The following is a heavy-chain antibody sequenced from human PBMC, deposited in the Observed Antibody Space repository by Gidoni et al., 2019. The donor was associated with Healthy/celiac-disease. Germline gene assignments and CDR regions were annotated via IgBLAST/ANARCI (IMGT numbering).Heavy chain of an antibody. J-gene: IGHJ6*02. CDR3: AKDVAWRYGMDV. CDR2: ISWNSGSI. V-gene: IGHV3-9*01. D-gene: IGHD2-15*01. CDR1: GFTFDDYA. Sequence: EVQLVESGGGLVQHGRYLRLSCAASGFTFDDYAMPWVRQPPGKGLGWVSGISWNSGSIGYADSVKGRFTISRDNAKNSLYLQMNSLRAEDTALYYCAKDVAWRYGMDVWGQGTTVTVSS.